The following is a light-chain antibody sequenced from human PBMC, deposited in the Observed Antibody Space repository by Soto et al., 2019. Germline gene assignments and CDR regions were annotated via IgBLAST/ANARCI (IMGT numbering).Light chain of an antibody. V-gene: IGLV2-14*01. CDR3: SSYTNSGTYV. CDR2: DVS. J-gene: IGLJ1*01. CDR1: SSDVGAYNY. Sequence: QSVLTQPASVSGSPGQSITISCTGTSSDVGAYNYVSWYQQHPGKAPKLMIYDVSNRPSGISDRFSVSKSGNTASLTISNLQADDEADYYCSSYTNSGTYVSGTGTKVTVL.